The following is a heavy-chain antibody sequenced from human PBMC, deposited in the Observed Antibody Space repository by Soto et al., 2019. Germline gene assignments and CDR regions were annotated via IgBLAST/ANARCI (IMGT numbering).Heavy chain of an antibody. CDR2: INPNSGGT. CDR3: ARVASNYYDSSGYYFDY. CDR1: GYIFTGYY. Sequence: QVQLVQSGAEVKKPGASVKVSCKASGYIFTGYYIHWVRQAPGQGLGWMGWINPNSGGTNYAQKFQSWVTMTRDTSISTAYMELSRLRSDDTAVYYCARVASNYYDSSGYYFDYWGQGTLVTVSS. J-gene: IGHJ4*02. V-gene: IGHV1-2*04. D-gene: IGHD3-22*01.